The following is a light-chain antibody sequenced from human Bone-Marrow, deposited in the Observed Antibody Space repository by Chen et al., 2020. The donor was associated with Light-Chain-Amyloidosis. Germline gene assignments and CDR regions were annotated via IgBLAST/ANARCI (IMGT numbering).Light chain of an antibody. J-gene: IGLJ1*01. Sequence: QSALTQPSPVSASPGQPLTISCTGTSSDVGGDNHVSWYQQRPDKAPRLMIYEFTHRPAWVHDRFSCSTSDNAATLTICGLQTEGEADYFCSSYTITNTLVFGSGTRVTVL. CDR3: SSYTITNTLV. V-gene: IGLV2-14*01. CDR2: EFT. CDR1: SSDVGGDNH.